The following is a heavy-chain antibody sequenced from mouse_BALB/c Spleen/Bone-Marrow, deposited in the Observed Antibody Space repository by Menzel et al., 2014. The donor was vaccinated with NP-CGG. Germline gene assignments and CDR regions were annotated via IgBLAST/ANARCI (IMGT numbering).Heavy chain of an antibody. V-gene: IGHV1-9*01. Sequence: QVQLKESGAELMKPGASVKISCKATGYTFSSYWIEWVKRRPGHGLEWIGEILPGSGSTNYNEKFKGKATFTADTSSNTAYMQLSSLTSEDSAVYYCAREDGLRYFDVWGAGTTVTVSS. D-gene: IGHD1-1*01. CDR3: AREDGLRYFDV. CDR1: GYTFSSYW. J-gene: IGHJ1*01. CDR2: ILPGSGST.